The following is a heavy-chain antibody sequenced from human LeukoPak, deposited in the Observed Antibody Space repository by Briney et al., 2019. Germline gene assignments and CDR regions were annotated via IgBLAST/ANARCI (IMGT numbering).Heavy chain of an antibody. Sequence: PGGSLRLSCAASGFTLSSTYMNWVRQAPGKGLEWVSVIYIGGYIYYADSVKGRFTISKDNSKNPLYLQMDSLRAEDTAIYYCATCSRPSVDPFESWGQGTLVTVSS. CDR3: ATCSRPSVDPFES. CDR2: IYIGGYI. V-gene: IGHV3-53*01. CDR1: GFTLSSTY. J-gene: IGHJ4*02. D-gene: IGHD2-8*01.